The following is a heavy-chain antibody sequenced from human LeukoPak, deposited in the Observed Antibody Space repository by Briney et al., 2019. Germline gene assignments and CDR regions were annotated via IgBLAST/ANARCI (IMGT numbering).Heavy chain of an antibody. Sequence: KRLEWIGYIYYSGSTNYNPSLKSRVTISVDTSKNQFSLKLSSVTAADTAVYYCARERMVRGVIIPMVVWGKGTTVTASS. J-gene: IGHJ6*03. CDR3: ARERMVRGVIIPMVV. D-gene: IGHD3-10*01. V-gene: IGHV4-59*01. CDR2: IYYSGST.